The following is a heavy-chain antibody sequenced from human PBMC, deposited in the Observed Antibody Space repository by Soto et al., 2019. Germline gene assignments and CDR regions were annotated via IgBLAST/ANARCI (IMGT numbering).Heavy chain of an antibody. CDR3: ARVGGHGRRSSCGMDV. J-gene: IGHJ6*02. V-gene: IGHV1-69*06. D-gene: IGHD2-2*01. Sequence: QVQLVQSGAEVKKPGSSVKVSCEASGGTFTRHTLSWVRQAPGQGLEWMGGILPIFGAANYAQKFRDRVTITADKSTSIAYMELSSLTSEDTAIYYWARVGGHGRRSSCGMDVWGQGTAVTVSS. CDR1: GGTFTRHT. CDR2: ILPIFGAA.